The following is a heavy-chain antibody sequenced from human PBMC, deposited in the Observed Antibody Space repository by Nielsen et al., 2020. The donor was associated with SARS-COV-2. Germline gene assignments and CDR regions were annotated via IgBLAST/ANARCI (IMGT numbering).Heavy chain of an antibody. CDR3: AKGSPEVGAPHYYGMDV. CDR1: GFTFTSYH. V-gene: IGHV1-46*01. CDR2: INPSGGST. D-gene: IGHD1-26*01. J-gene: IGHJ6*02. Sequence: ASVKVSCKASGFTFTSYHIHWVRQAPGQGLEWMGIINPSGGSTSYAQKFQGRVTMTRDTSTSTVYMELSSLRSEDTAVYYCAKGSPEVGAPHYYGMDVWGQGTTVTVSS.